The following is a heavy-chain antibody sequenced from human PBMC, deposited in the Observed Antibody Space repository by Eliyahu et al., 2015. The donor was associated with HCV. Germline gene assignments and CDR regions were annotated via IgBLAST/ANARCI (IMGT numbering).Heavy chain of an antibody. J-gene: IGHJ4*02. CDR3: ARDIQGAPLLLTH. V-gene: IGHV3-23*01. CDR2: ISDSGGST. CDR1: GFSFSSYX. D-gene: IGHD3-9*01. Sequence: EVQLLESGGGLVQPGGSLRLSCAASGFSFSSYXMSWVRQAPGXGLEWVSAISDSGGSTYYADSVKGRFTISRDNSKNTLYLQMNSLRAEDTAVYSCARDIQGAPLLLTHWGQGTLVTVSS.